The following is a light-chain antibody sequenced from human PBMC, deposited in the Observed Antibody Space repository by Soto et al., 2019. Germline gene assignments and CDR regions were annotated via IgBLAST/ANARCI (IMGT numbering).Light chain of an antibody. CDR1: ISDVGGYKY. Sequence: HSALTQPRSLSGSPGQSVTISCTGTISDVGGYKYVSWYQQKPGKAPKLIIYGVSRWPSGVPNRFSGSKSGNRASLTISGLQAEDEGDYYCCSYAGGPEVFGTGTKVTVL. CDR2: GVS. CDR3: CSYAGGPEV. J-gene: IGLJ1*01. V-gene: IGLV2-11*01.